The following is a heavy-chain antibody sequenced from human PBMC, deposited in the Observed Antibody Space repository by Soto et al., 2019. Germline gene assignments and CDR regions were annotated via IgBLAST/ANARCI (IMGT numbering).Heavy chain of an antibody. CDR2: ISGSGGST. Sequence: PGGSLRLSCAASGFTFSSYAMSWVRQAPGKGLEWVSAISGSGGSTYYADSVKGRFTISRDNSKNTLYLQMNSIRAEDTSVYYCAKVAAPDWVLDYWGQGTLVTVSS. D-gene: IGHD6-25*01. J-gene: IGHJ4*02. V-gene: IGHV3-23*01. CDR1: GFTFSSYA. CDR3: AKVAAPDWVLDY.